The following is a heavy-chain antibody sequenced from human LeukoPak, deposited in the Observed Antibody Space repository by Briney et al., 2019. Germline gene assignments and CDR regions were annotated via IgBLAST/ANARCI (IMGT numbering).Heavy chain of an antibody. CDR3: AKSVAASYYYTDV. Sequence: GGSLRLSCAASGFTFSSYGMSWVRQAPGKGLEWVSAIVGSGGNTYNADSVKGRFTISRDNSKNTLYLQMNSLRSDDSAVYYCAKSVAASYYYTDVWGKGTTVTVSS. J-gene: IGHJ6*03. CDR1: GFTFSSYG. CDR2: IVGSGGNT. V-gene: IGHV3-23*01. D-gene: IGHD4-23*01.